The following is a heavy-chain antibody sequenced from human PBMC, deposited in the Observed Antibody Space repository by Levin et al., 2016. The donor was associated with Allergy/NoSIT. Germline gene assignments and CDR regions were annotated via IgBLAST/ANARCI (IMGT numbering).Heavy chain of an antibody. CDR1: GFIFSNYG. CDR2: ISYDGSNK. V-gene: IGHV3-30*18. CDR3: TKDHQWLGDY. J-gene: IGHJ4*02. Sequence: GESLKISCTTSGFIFSNYGMHWVRQAPGKGLEWVAVISYDGSNKYYADSVKGRFTISRDNSKNTLYLQMNSLRAEDTAVYYCTKDHQWLGDYWGQGTLVTVSS. D-gene: IGHD6-19*01.